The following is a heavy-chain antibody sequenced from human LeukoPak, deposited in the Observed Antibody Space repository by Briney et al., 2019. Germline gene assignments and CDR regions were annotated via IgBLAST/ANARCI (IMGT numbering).Heavy chain of an antibody. CDR3: ARTTVAGTIQY. Sequence: PGGSLRLFCAASGFTFSTVSMAWGRHAPGKGLELVSYISRTGTSIHYADSMRGRFTISRDNTKSSLYLQMNNLRVEDTALYFCARTTVAGTIQYWGQGTLVIVSS. D-gene: IGHD1-14*01. V-gene: IGHV3-21*01. CDR1: GFTFSTVS. J-gene: IGHJ1*01. CDR2: ISRTGTSI.